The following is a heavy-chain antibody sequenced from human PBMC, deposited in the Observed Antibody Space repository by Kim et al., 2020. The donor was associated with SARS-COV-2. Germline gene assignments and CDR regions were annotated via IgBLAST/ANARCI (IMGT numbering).Heavy chain of an antibody. CDR3: TRAHNIGRWAYYYYYYMDV. J-gene: IGHJ6*03. Sequence: GGSLRLSCTASGFTFGAYAMSWVRQAPGKGLEWVGFIRRKAYGGTTDYAASVKGRFTISRDDSKSIAYLQMNSLKTEDTAVYYCTRAHNIGRWAYYYYYYMDVWGKGTTVTVSS. CDR1: GFTFGAYA. CDR2: IRRKAYGGTT. D-gene: IGHD5-12*01. V-gene: IGHV3-49*04.